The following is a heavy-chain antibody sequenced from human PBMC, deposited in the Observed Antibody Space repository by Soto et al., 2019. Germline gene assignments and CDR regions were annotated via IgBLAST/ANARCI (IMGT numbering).Heavy chain of an antibody. CDR2: MNPNSGNT. CDR1: GYTFTSYD. CDR3: ARQGGGDYAYYYYYYMDV. Sequence: ASVKVSCKASGYTFTSYDINWVRQATGQGLEWMGWMNPNSGNTGYAQKFQGRVTMTRNTSISTAYMELSSLRSEDTAVYYCARQGGGDYAYYYYYYMDVWGKGTTVTVSS. V-gene: IGHV1-8*01. J-gene: IGHJ6*03. D-gene: IGHD2-21*02.